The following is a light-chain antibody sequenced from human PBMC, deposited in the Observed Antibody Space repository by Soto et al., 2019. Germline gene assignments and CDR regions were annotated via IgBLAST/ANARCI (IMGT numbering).Light chain of an antibody. CDR1: IIGSKN. Sequence: SYELTQPLSVSVALGQTARITCGGNIIGSKNVHWYQQKPGQAPVLVIYRDSNRPSGIPERFSGSNSGNTATLTISRAQAGDEADYYCQVWDSSTVFGTGTKLTVL. V-gene: IGLV3-9*01. CDR3: QVWDSSTV. CDR2: RDS. J-gene: IGLJ1*01.